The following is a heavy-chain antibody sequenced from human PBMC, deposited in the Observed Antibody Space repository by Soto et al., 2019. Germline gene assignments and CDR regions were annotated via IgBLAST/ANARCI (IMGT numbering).Heavy chain of an antibody. D-gene: IGHD3-22*01. J-gene: IGHJ5*02. CDR1: GDSISNDNW. CDR2: IYHGGNT. Sequence: HVQLQESGPGLVEPSGTLSLTCGVSGDSISNDNWWAWVRQPPGKGLEWIGEIYHGGNTNYNPSLKSRVTISVDKSRNQFSLTLTSVTAADTALYFCARDRSIRSSGWGETPLLGWFDPWGQGILVTVSS. CDR3: ARDRSIRSSGWGETPLLGWFDP. V-gene: IGHV4-4*02.